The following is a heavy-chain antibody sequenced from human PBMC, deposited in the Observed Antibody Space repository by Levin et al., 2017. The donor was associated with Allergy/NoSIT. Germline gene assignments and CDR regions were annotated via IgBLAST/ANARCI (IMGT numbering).Heavy chain of an antibody. Sequence: GGSLRLSYAASGFTFSSYAMSWVRQAPGKGLEWVSAISGSGGSTYYADSVKGRFTISRDNSKNTLYLQMNSLRAEDTAVYYCAKDPYARGYSGYDLNYFDYWGQGTLVTVSS. CDR3: AKDPYARGYSGYDLNYFDY. D-gene: IGHD5-12*01. J-gene: IGHJ4*02. V-gene: IGHV3-23*01. CDR2: ISGSGGST. CDR1: GFTFSSYA.